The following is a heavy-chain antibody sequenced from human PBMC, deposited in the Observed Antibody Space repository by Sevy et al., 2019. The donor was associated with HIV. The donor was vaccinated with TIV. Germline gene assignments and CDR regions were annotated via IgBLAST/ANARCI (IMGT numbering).Heavy chain of an antibody. Sequence: SETLSLTCTVSGGSLSSSDSYWSWIRQPPGKGLEWLGYIHHTGGTYYNPFLKSRVAMSVDTSEEQFSLRLSFLTAADTALYYCANKRGYSHGPFDYWGQGILVTVSS. V-gene: IGHV4-30-4*01. CDR3: ANKRGYSHGPFDY. CDR1: GGSLSSSDSY. J-gene: IGHJ4*02. CDR2: IHHTGGT. D-gene: IGHD5-12*01.